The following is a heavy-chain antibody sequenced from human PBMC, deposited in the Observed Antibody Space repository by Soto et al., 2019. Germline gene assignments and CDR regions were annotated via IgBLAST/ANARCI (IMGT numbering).Heavy chain of an antibody. J-gene: IGHJ4*02. V-gene: IGHV3-48*03. CDR2: IGTSGSTI. Sequence: EVQLVESGGGLVQPGGTLRLSCAASGFTFSSYEMNWVRQAPGAGLEWVSYIGTSGSTIYYSDSVKGRFTISRDNAKNSLYLQMNSLRAEDTAVYYCARDLYFFGSGTSFDHWGQGTLVPVSS. D-gene: IGHD3-10*01. CDR1: GFTFSSYE. CDR3: ARDLYFFGSGTSFDH.